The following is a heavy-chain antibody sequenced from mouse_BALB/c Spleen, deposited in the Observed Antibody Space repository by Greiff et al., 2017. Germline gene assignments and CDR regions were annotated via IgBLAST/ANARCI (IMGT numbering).Heavy chain of an antibody. Sequence: QVQLQQSGAELVKPGASVTLSCKASGYTFTSYYMYWVKQRPGQGLEWIGEINPSNGGTNFNEKFKSKATLTVDKSSSTAYMQRSSLTSEDSAVYYCTRTYYRDEYYFDYWGQGTTLTVSS. CDR2: INPSNGGT. J-gene: IGHJ2*01. CDR3: TRTYYRDEYYFDY. CDR1: GYTFTSYY. D-gene: IGHD2-14*01. V-gene: IGHV1S81*02.